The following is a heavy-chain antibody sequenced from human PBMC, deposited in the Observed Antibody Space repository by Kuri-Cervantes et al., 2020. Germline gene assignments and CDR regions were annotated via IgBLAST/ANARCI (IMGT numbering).Heavy chain of an antibody. J-gene: IGHJ4*02. V-gene: IGHV3-30-3*01. CDR1: EFTFSRYA. CDR3: ARSLAFGESDY. CDR2: ISYDGSDR. Sequence: LSLTCAASEFTFSRYAMHWVRQAPGEGLEWVARISYDGSDRYYADSVKGRFTISRDNSENTLYLQMNSLRVEDTAVYYCARSLAFGESDYWGQGTLVTVSS. D-gene: IGHD3-10*01.